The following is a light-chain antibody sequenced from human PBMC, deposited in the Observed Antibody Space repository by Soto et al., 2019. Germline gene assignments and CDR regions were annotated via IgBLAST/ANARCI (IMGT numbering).Light chain of an antibody. CDR3: QPRTNGPPT. CDR1: QSVRND. CDR2: SAS. V-gene: IGKV3-11*01. J-gene: IGKJ4*01. Sequence: EIVLTQSPATLSLSPGERATLSCRASQSVRNDLVWYHQKPGQAPRVLIYSASNRATGIPARFSGSGSGTDFTLTISSLEPEDFAVYYCQPRTNGPPTFGGGTKVEMK.